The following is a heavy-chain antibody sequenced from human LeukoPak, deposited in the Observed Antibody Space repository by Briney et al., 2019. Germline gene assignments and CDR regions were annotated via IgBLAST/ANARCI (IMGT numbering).Heavy chain of an antibody. CDR2: IKQDGGQI. D-gene: IGHD4-17*01. CDR1: GFMFSSNW. J-gene: IGHJ4*02. CDR3: ARLGARQMLEY. Sequence: GSLRLSCAASGFMFSSNWMSWVRLAPGKGLEWVANIKQDGGQIYYLESVKGRFTVSRDNAKNSLYLQMNSLRAEDTAVYYCARLGARQMLEYWGQGTLVTVSS. V-gene: IGHV3-7*01.